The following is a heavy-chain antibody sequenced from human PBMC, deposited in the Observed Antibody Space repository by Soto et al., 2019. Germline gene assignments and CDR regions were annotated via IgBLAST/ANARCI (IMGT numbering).Heavy chain of an antibody. D-gene: IGHD2-15*01. J-gene: IGHJ3*02. V-gene: IGHV3-23*01. CDR1: GFTFSSSA. Sequence: EEQLLESGGGLVQPGGSLRISCVASGFTFSSSAMNWVRQAPGKGLEWVSTFGTSANNTYYADSVRGRFTISRDNSKNTLYVQMNTLRVNDTAVYYCAKARRLLKRGGAFDIWGQVTMVTVSS. CDR2: FGTSANNT. CDR3: AKARRLLKRGGAFDI.